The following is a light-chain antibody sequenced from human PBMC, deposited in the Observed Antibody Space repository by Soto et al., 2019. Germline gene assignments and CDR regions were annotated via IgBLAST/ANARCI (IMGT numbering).Light chain of an antibody. CDR3: QHYVEMSAIT. Sequence: VMTPSPGNLSLSPGERPTLSCRDSQSVSSRLAWYQQNPGQAPRLLSSGASSRATGIPDRFSGSGSGTDFTLTISRLEPEDFALYYCQHYVEMSAITFGQGGRLEI. J-gene: IGKJ5*01. CDR1: QSVSSR. CDR2: GAS. V-gene: IGKV3-20*01.